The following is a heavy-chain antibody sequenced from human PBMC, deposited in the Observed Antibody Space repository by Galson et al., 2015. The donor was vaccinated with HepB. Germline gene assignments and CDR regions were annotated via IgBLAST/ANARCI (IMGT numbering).Heavy chain of an antibody. CDR1: GGSISSSNW. V-gene: IGHV4-4*02. D-gene: IGHD5/OR15-5a*01. CDR3: ARAVYDTPDAPFDY. J-gene: IGHJ4*02. CDR2: IYHSGST. Sequence: SETLSLTCAVSGGSISSSNWWSWVRQPPGKGLEWIGEIYHSGSTNYNPSLKSRVTISVDTSKNQFSLKLSSVTAADTAVYYCARAVYDTPDAPFDYWGQGTLVTVSS.